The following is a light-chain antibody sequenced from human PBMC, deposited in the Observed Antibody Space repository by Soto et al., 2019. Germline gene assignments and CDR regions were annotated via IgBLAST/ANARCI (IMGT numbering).Light chain of an antibody. V-gene: IGKV3-20*01. CDR3: QQYGTSEII. J-gene: IGKJ5*01. CDR1: QSLSSSW. CDR2: GAS. Sequence: EIVLTQSPGTLSLSPGERATLSCRASQSLSSSWLAWYQQKPGQAPRLLIYGASSRATGIPDKFSGSGSGTDFTLTISRLEPEDFAVFYCQQYGTSEIIFGQGTRLETK.